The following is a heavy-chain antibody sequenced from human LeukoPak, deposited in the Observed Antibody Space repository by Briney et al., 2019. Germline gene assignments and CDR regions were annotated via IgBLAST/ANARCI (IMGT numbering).Heavy chain of an antibody. D-gene: IGHD1-26*01. V-gene: IGHV3-74*01. J-gene: IGHJ4*02. Sequence: GGSLRLSCAASGITVSTFWMHWVRQAPGEGLVWVSRINTDGSVTNYADSVEGRFTISRDDAKNMLYLQMNDLRAEDTAVYYCVTDRYSDSAFGDWGQGTLVTVSS. CDR3: VTDRYSDSAFGD. CDR1: GITVSTFW. CDR2: INTDGSVT.